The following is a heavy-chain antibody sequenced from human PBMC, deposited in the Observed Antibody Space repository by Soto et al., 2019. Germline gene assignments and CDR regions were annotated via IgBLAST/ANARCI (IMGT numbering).Heavy chain of an antibody. V-gene: IGHV4-39*01. CDR1: GGSISSSSYY. CDR3: ARRGDYGDDAFDI. Sequence: SETLSLTCTVSGGSISSSSYYWGWIRQPPGKGLEWIGSIYYSGSTYYNPSLKSRVTISVDTSKNQFSLKLSSVTAADTAVYYCARRGDYGDDAFDIWGQGTMVTVSS. D-gene: IGHD4-17*01. CDR2: IYYSGST. J-gene: IGHJ3*02.